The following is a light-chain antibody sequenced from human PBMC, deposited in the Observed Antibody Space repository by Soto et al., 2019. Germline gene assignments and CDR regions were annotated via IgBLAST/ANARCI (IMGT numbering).Light chain of an antibody. J-gene: IGKJ2*01. CDR2: DAS. Sequence: EIVLTQSPGTLSLSPGERASLSCRASQSVSSSYLAWYQQKPGQAPRLLIHDASSRATGIPDRFSGSGSGTDFTLTISRLEPEDFAVYYCQQYDTSPRYTFGQGTKLEIK. CDR3: QQYDTSPRYT. V-gene: IGKV3-20*01. CDR1: QSVSSSY.